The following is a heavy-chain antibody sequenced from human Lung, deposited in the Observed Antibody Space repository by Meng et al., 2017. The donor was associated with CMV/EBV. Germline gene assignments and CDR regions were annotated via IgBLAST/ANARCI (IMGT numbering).Heavy chain of an antibody. Sequence: GESLKISCAASGFTFSSYVMTWVRQAPGKGLEWVSGIGPSGGNTYYADSVKGRFTISRDNSRNTLYLQMNGLRAEDTAVYYCAKAGYSSSWYVFDYWGQGTXVTGSS. CDR3: AKAGYSSSWYVFDY. V-gene: IGHV3-23*01. CDR2: IGPSGGNT. CDR1: GFTFSSYV. D-gene: IGHD6-13*01. J-gene: IGHJ4*02.